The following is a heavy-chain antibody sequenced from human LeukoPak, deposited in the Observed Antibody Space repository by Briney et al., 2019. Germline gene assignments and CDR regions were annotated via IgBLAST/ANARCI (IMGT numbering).Heavy chain of an antibody. CDR2: ISSSSSCI. J-gene: IGHJ6*02. D-gene: IGHD6-13*01. V-gene: IGHV3-21*01. CDR3: ARDSSSWYTYYYYGMDV. Sequence: GGSLRLSCAASGFTFSSYSMNWVRQAPGKGLEWVSSISSSSSCIYYADSVKGRFTISRDNAKNSLYLQMNSLRAEDTAVYYCARDSSSWYTYYYYGMDVWGQGTTVTVSS. CDR1: GFTFSSYS.